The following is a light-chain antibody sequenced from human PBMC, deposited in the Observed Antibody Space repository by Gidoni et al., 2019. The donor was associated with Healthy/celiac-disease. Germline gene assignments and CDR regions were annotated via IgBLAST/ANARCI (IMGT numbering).Light chain of an antibody. Sequence: EIVFTQSPGTPSLSPGESATLSCRASQSVSSSSLAWYQQKPGQAPRLLIYGASSRATGIPDRFSGSGSGTDFTLTISRLEPEDFAVYYCQQYGSSPYTFGQGTKLEIK. CDR1: QSVSSSS. CDR2: GAS. J-gene: IGKJ2*01. CDR3: QQYGSSPYT. V-gene: IGKV3-20*01.